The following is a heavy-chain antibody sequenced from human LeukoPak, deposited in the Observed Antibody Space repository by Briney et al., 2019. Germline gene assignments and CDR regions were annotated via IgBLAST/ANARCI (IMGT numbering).Heavy chain of an antibody. CDR2: INPSGGST. V-gene: IGHV1-46*01. J-gene: IGHJ4*02. D-gene: IGHD2-2*01. CDR1: GYTFTSYY. CDR3: ASGDIVVVPAAEEKQGIAAAGDFDY. Sequence: ASVKVSCKASGYTFTSYYMHWVRQAPGQGLEWMGIINPSGGSTSYAQKFQGRVTITADESTSTAYMELSSLRSEDTAVYYCASGDIVVVPAAEEKQGIAAAGDFDYWGQGTLVTVSS.